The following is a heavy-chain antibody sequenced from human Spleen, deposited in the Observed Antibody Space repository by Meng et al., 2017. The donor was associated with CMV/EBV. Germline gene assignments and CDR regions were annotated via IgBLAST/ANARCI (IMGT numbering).Heavy chain of an antibody. CDR3: ARLGSTSFYYYGLDV. CDR1: GGTFRKYA. V-gene: IGHV1-69*05. CDR2: IVPFFGPA. J-gene: IGHJ6*02. D-gene: IGHD2-2*01. Sequence: SGGTFRKYAISWVRQAPGQGLEWMGGIVPFFGPANYPQKFQGRITITTDESMSTAYVELNSLRSDDTAVYYCARLGSTSFYYYGLDVWGQGTTVTVSS.